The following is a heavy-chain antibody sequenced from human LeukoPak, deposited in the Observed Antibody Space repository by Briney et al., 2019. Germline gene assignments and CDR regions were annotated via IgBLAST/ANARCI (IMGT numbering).Heavy chain of an antibody. CDR2: IIPIFGTA. V-gene: IGHV1-69*05. J-gene: IGHJ4*02. CDR3: ARGFLAGETYYFDY. CDR1: GGTFSSYA. Sequence: SVKVSCKASGGTFSSYAISWVRQAPGQGLEWMGRIIPIFGTANYAQKFQGGVTITTDESTSTAYMELSSLRSEDTAVYYCARGFLAGETYYFDYWGQGTLVTVSS. D-gene: IGHD3-16*01.